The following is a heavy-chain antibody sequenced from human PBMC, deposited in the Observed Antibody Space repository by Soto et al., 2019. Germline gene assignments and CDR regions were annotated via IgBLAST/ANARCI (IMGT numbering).Heavy chain of an antibody. V-gene: IGHV3-30*04. Sequence: QVQLVESGGGVVQPGRSLRLSCAASGFTFSSYAMHWVRQAPGKGLEWVTLISFDGRKEYYADSVKGRFTISRDNSRNTLYLQMNSLRAEDTAGYYCPRDGYVMDVWGQGTTVTVSS. J-gene: IGHJ6*02. CDR2: ISFDGRKE. CDR1: GFTFSSYA. CDR3: PRDGYVMDV.